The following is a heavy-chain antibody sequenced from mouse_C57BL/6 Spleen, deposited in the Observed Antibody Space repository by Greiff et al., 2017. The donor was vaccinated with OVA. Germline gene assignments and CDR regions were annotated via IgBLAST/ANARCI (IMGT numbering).Heavy chain of an antibody. CDR1: GYTFTSYW. D-gene: IGHD1-1*01. CDR3: ARSIYYYGSSLHWYFDV. CDR2: IHPNSGST. Sequence: VKLQQPGAELVKPGASVKLSCKASGYTFTSYWMHWVKQRPGQGLEWIGMIHPNSGSTNYNEKFKSKATLTVDKSSSTAYMQLSSLTSEDSAVYYCARSIYYYGSSLHWYFDVWGTGTTVTVSS. J-gene: IGHJ1*03. V-gene: IGHV1-64*01.